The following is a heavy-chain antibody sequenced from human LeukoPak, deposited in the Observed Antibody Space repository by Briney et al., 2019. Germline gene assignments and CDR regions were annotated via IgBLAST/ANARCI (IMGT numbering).Heavy chain of an antibody. Sequence: GGSLRLSCAASGFTVSNTYMSWVRQAPGKGLEWVSAISGSGGSTYYADSVKGRFTISRDNSKNTLYLQMNSLRAEDTAVYYCAKVTLGDYYDSSGYYLPRNYFDYWGQGTLVTVSS. J-gene: IGHJ4*02. CDR1: GFTVSNTY. CDR2: ISGSGGST. CDR3: AKVTLGDYYDSSGYYLPRNYFDY. V-gene: IGHV3-23*01. D-gene: IGHD3-22*01.